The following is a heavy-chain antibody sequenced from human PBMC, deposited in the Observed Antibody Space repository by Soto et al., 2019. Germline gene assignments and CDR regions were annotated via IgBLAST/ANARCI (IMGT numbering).Heavy chain of an antibody. D-gene: IGHD3-22*01. J-gene: IGHJ6*02. Sequence: PGGSLRLSCEASGFTVSSNYMNWVRQAPGKGLQWVSVIYLGGDTYYADSVKGRFTISRDKSKNTLYLQMNNLRAEDTAVYYCARDPFYDSGDYTHSGMDVWGQGTTGTVSS. V-gene: IGHV3-66*01. CDR1: GFTVSSNY. CDR3: ARDPFYDSGDYTHSGMDV. CDR2: IYLGGDT.